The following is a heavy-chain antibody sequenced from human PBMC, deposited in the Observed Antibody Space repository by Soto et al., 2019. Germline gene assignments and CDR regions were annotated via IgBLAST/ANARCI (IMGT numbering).Heavy chain of an antibody. CDR1: GLHFRSYT. D-gene: IGHD3-3*01. V-gene: IGHV3-23*01. Sequence: VSLELVFTVSGLHFRSYTVELVRQAPGKELEWLSAMSGAGDASHYANSVKGRFTNSRDNSKNRLFLQISSLRAEDTAVHYRAKRPTGFWSGYGPCGYWGQGIRLTVSS. CDR2: MSGAGDAS. CDR3: AKRPTGFWSGYGPCGY. J-gene: IGHJ4*02.